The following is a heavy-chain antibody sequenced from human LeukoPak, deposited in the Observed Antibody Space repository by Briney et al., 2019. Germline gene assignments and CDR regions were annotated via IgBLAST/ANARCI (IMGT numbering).Heavy chain of an antibody. J-gene: IGHJ4*02. V-gene: IGHV1-69*05. Sequence: SVKVSCKASGGTFSSYAISWVRQAPGQGLEWMGGIIPIFGTANYAQKFQGRVTITTDESTSTAYMELSSLRSEDTAVYYCASRRLDGSGSFDYWGQGTLVTVSS. CDR3: ASRRLDGSGSFDY. CDR1: GGTFSSYA. D-gene: IGHD3-10*01. CDR2: IIPIFGTA.